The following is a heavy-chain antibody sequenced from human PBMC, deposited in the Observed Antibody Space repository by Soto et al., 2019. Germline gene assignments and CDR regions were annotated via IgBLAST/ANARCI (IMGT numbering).Heavy chain of an antibody. CDR1: GGSISSGDYY. J-gene: IGHJ3*02. V-gene: IGHV4-30-4*01. Sequence: QVQLQESGPGLVKPSQTLSLTCTVSGGSISSGDYYWSWIRQPPGKGLEWIGYIYYSGSTYYNPSLKSRVTISVDTSKHQFSLKLSSVTAADTAVYYCARVKSIGEFTTDAFDIWGQGTMVTVSS. D-gene: IGHD3-10*01. CDR3: ARVKSIGEFTTDAFDI. CDR2: IYYSGST.